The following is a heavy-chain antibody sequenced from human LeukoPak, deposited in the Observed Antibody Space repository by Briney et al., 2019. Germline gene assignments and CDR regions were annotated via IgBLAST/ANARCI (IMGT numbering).Heavy chain of an antibody. CDR2: IYYTAAT. CDR1: GGSISSSTYY. CDR3: ASAPRQASIGGLDY. V-gene: IGHV4-39*02. Sequence: SETLSLTCTVSGGSISSSTYYWGWIRQPPGKGLEWIGAIYYTAATYYNPSLRSRVTVSVDTSKSHFSLNLRSVTAADTALYYCASAPRQASIGGLDYWGQGTLVTVSS. D-gene: IGHD3-16*01. J-gene: IGHJ4*02.